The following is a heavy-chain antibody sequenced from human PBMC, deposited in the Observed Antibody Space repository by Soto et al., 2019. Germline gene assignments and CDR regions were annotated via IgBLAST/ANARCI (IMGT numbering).Heavy chain of an antibody. CDR1: GDSISISSIYY. J-gene: IGHJ5*02. CDR2: VSYSGTP. Sequence: SETLSLTCTVSGDSISISSIYYWGWLRQAPGKGLEWIGSVSYSGTPFYNPSLESRLKISVDRSRTQFSLNLSFVTAADTAVYYCARHEIRMRDSGSSYNGRFDAWGQGTPVTVSS. V-gene: IGHV4-39*01. D-gene: IGHD1-26*01. CDR3: ARHEIRMRDSGSSYNGRFDA.